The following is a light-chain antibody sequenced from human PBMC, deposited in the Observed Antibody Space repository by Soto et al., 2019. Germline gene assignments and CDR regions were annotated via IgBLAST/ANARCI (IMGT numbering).Light chain of an antibody. V-gene: IGKV1-39*01. CDR3: QQSNSAPWT. CDR2: GAS. J-gene: IGKJ1*01. Sequence: DIQMTQSPSSLSASVGDRVTIACRASQNISNFLNWYQQKPGKAPKLLISGASSLQSGVPSRFSGSGSGTDFTLTISSLQPEDFATYHCQQSNSAPWTFGQGTKVEIK. CDR1: QNISNF.